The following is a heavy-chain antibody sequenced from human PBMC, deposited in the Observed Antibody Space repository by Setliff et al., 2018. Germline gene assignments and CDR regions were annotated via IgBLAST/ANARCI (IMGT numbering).Heavy chain of an antibody. Sequence: SETLSLTCDVFGGSFSGYCWAWIRQSPGKGLEWIGDVNDSGSANYKPSLKSRLTISRDTSKNQLSLNLSSVTDADAAVYYCARGRYYGSGSYSLWGQGTLVTVSS. J-gene: IGHJ4*02. V-gene: IGHV4-34*01. CDR2: VNDSGSA. CDR1: GGSFSGYC. CDR3: ARGRYYGSGSYSL. D-gene: IGHD3-10*01.